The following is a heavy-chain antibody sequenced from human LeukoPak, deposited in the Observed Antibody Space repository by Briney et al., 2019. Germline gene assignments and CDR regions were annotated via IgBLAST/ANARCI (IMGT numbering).Heavy chain of an antibody. J-gene: IGHJ3*02. V-gene: IGHV3-15*01. Sequence: GGSLRLYCEASGFSFTNTCMIWLRQAPGKGLEWVGRVKSKADDGTTDYDAPVQGRFTISRDDSKNTLSLQMNSLKTEDTAVYYCATEGGSGSYYGDDAFDMWGQGTRVTVSS. CDR1: GFSFTNTC. D-gene: IGHD3-10*01. CDR2: VKSKADDGTT. CDR3: ATEGGSGSYYGDDAFDM.